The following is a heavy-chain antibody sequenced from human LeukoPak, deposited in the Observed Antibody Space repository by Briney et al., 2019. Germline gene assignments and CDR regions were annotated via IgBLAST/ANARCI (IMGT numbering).Heavy chain of an antibody. CDR1: VYTFTVYF. CDR3: SREGDYGDYCRLWYFDL. J-gene: IGHJ2*01. D-gene: IGHD4-17*01. CDR2: INPKSGGT. Sequence: GASVKVSCKTSVYTFTVYFMHWVRQAPGKGVEWVGWINPKSGGTNYAKKFEGRVTMNRDTVISTAYMELTRLRSDDTAMYYCSREGDYGDYCRLWYFDLWGRGTLVTVSS. V-gene: IGHV1-2*02.